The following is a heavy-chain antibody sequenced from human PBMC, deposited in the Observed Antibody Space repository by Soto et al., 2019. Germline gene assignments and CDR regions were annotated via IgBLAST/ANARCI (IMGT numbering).Heavy chain of an antibody. Sequence: GGSLRLSCAVSGFTFSNYGMHWVRQAPGKGLEWVAVISYDGSKKYYADSVKGRLTISRDNSKNTLFLQMNSVRAEDTAVYYCVKAMIGSYESDAFHIWGQGTMVTVSS. CDR2: ISYDGSKK. CDR1: GFTFSNYG. CDR3: VKAMIGSYESDAFHI. D-gene: IGHD5-18*01. V-gene: IGHV3-30*18. J-gene: IGHJ3*02.